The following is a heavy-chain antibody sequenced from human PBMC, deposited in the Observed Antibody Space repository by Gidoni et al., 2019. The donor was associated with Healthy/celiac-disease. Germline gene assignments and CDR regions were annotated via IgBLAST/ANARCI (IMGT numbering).Heavy chain of an antibody. CDR2: IFSNDEK. J-gene: IGHJ3*02. CDR1: GFSLSNARMG. CDR3: ARILEDRNAFDI. Sequence: QVTLKESGPVLVKHTETLTLTCTVSGFSLSNARMGVSWIRQPPGKALEWLAHIFSNDEKSYSTSLKSRLTISKDTSKSQVVLTMTNMDPVDTATYYCARILEDRNAFDIWGQGTMVTVSS. V-gene: IGHV2-26*01. D-gene: IGHD1-1*01.